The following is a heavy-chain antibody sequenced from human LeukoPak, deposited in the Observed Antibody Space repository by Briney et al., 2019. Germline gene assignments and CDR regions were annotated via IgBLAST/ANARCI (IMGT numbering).Heavy chain of an antibody. D-gene: IGHD5-18*01. J-gene: IGHJ3*02. CDR1: GFTFSSYA. CDR2: ISGSGGST. V-gene: IGHV3-23*01. CDR3: AKGVENSYGYVEYAFDI. Sequence: GGSLRLSCAASGFTFSSYAMSWVRQAPGKGLEWVSAISGSGGSTYYADSVKGRFTISRGNSKNTLYLQMNSLRAEDTAVYYCAKGVENSYGYVEYAFDIWGQGTMVTVSS.